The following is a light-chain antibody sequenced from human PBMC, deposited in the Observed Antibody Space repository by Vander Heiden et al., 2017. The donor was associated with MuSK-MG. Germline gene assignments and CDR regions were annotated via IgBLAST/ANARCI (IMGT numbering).Light chain of an antibody. V-gene: IGKV1-17*01. CDR1: QDISYD. J-gene: IGKJ4*01. CDR3: LHHNSYPLT. Sequence: DIQMTQSASSLSASVGDRVTITCLTRQDISYDLGWYQQKPGKAPKRLIYAASSLQSGVPSRFSGSGSGTEFTLTISSLQPEDFATYFCLHHNSYPLTFGGWTKVEIK. CDR2: AAS.